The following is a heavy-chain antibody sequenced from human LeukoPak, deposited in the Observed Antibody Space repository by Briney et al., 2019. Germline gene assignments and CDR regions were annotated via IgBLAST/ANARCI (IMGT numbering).Heavy chain of an antibody. V-gene: IGHV4-38-2*02. Sequence: SETLSLTCTVSGYSISSGYYWGWIRQPPGKGLEWIGEINHSGSTNYNPSLKSRVAISVDTSKNQFSLKLSSVTAADTAVYYCARGGYSGSKLGYWGQGTLVTVSS. CDR1: GYSISSGYY. J-gene: IGHJ4*02. D-gene: IGHD1-26*01. CDR2: INHSGST. CDR3: ARGGYSGSKLGY.